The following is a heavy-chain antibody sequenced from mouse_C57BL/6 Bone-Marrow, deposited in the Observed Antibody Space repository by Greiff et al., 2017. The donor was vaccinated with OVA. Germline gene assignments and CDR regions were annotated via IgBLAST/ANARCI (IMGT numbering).Heavy chain of an antibody. D-gene: IGHD2-4*01. CDR2: ISNLAYSI. CDR3: ARRGDYDHYAMDY. CDR1: GFTFSDYG. V-gene: IGHV5-15*04. Sequence: EVMLVESGGGLVQPGGSLKLSCAASGFTFSDYGMAWVRQAPRKGPEWVAFISNLAYSIYYADTVTGRFTISRENAKNTLYLEMSSLRSEDTAMYYCARRGDYDHYAMDYWGQGTSVTVSS. J-gene: IGHJ4*01.